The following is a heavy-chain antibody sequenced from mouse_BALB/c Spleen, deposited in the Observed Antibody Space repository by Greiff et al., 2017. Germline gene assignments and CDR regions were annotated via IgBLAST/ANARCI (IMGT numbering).Heavy chain of an antibody. CDR3: ASMITTARAMDY. CDR1: GFSLTSYG. D-gene: IGHD2-4*01. J-gene: IGHJ4*01. CDR2: IWVGGST. V-gene: IGHV2-9*02. Sequence: QVQLQQSGPGLVAPSQSLSITCTVSGFSLTSYGVHWVRQPPGKGLEWLGVIWVGGSTNYNSALMSRLSISKDNSKSQVFLKMNSLQTDDTAMYYCASMITTARAMDYWGQGTSVTVSS.